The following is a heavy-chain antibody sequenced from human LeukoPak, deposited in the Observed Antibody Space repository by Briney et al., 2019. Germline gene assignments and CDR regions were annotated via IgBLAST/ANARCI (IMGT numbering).Heavy chain of an antibody. J-gene: IGHJ4*02. V-gene: IGHV3-7*01. CDR1: GFTLSSYW. CDR2: IKQDGSEK. Sequence: GGSLRLSCAASGFTLSSYWMSWVRQAPEKGLEWVANIKQDGSEKYYVDSVKGRVTISIDKAKNSLYLKMNSLRAEDTAVYYCARDRLRYLDWRLVAPFDYWGQGTLVTVSS. D-gene: IGHD3-9*01. CDR3: ARDRLRYLDWRLVAPFDY.